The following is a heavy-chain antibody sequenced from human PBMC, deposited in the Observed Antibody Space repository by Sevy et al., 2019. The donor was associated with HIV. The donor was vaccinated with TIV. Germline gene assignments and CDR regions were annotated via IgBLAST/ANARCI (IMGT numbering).Heavy chain of an antibody. D-gene: IGHD6-19*01. V-gene: IGHV3-53*01. J-gene: IGHJ3*02. Sequence: GGSLRLSCAASGFTVSSNYMSWVRQAPGKGLEWVSVIYSGGSTYYADSVKGRFTISRDNSNNTLYLQMNSLRAEDTAVYYCARTGYSCGGNDAFDIWGHGTMVTVSS. CDR2: IYSGGST. CDR1: GFTVSSNY. CDR3: ARTGYSCGGNDAFDI.